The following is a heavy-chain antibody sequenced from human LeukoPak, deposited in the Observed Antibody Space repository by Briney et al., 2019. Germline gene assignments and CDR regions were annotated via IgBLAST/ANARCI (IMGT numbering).Heavy chain of an antibody. V-gene: IGHV3-9*01. J-gene: IGHJ4*02. CDR2: ISWNSGSI. D-gene: IGHD5-12*01. Sequence: PGRSLRLSCAASGFTFDDYAMHWVRQAPGKGLEWVSGISWNSGSIGYADSVKGRFTISRDNSKNTLYLQMNSLRAEDTAVYYCAKDKGYSGYDYYFDYWGQGTLVTVSS. CDR1: GFTFDDYA. CDR3: AKDKGYSGYDYYFDY.